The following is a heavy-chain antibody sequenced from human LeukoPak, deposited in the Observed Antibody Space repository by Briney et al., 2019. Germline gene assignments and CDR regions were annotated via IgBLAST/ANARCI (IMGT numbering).Heavy chain of an antibody. CDR2: ISSSGSTI. D-gene: IGHD2-2*01. CDR1: GFTFSSYE. Sequence: GGSLRLSCAASGFTFSSYEMNWVRQAPGKGLEWVSYISSSGSTIYYADSVKGRFTISRDYAKNSLYLQMNSLRAEDTAVYYCARVGDCSSTSCYFYFDYWGQGTLVTVSS. CDR3: ARVGDCSSTSCYFYFDY. V-gene: IGHV3-48*03. J-gene: IGHJ4*02.